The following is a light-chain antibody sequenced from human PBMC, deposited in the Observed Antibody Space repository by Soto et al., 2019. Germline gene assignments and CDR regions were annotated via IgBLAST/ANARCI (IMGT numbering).Light chain of an antibody. CDR1: QIIRNF. Sequence: DIQMTQSPSSLSSSVGDRVTITCRASQIIRNFLNWYRYKPGTAPKLLIHATSKLQSGVPSRFSGNGSGTDFTLTISSLQPEDFATYYCQQSYSTPTITFGQGTRLEFK. CDR2: ATS. V-gene: IGKV1-39*01. CDR3: QQSYSTPTIT. J-gene: IGKJ5*01.